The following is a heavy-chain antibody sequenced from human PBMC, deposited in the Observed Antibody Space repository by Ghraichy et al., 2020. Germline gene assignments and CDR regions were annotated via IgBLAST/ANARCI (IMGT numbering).Heavy chain of an antibody. CDR1: GFTFNDYT. CDR3: ARGHSTWNF. D-gene: IGHD6-13*01. J-gene: IGHJ4*02. Sequence: GGSLRLSCAASGFTFNDYTMNWVRQAPGKGLEWVSSLSGTSSYIYYADSVKGRFTISRDNAKNSLYLQMNSLRAEDTAVYYCARGHSTWNFWGQGTLVTVSS. CDR2: LSGTSSYI. V-gene: IGHV3-21*01.